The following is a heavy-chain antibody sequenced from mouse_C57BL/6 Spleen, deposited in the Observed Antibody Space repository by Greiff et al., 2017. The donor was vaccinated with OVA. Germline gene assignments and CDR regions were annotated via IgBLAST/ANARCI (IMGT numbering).Heavy chain of an antibody. V-gene: IGHV2-2*01. Sequence: VKLVESGPGLVQPSQSLSITCTVSGFSLTSYGVHWVRQSPGKGLEWLGVIWSGGSTDYNAAFISRLSISKDNSKSQVFFKLNSLQADDTAIYYCALTTVVAKGYAMDYWGQGTSVTVSS. CDR3: ALTTVVAKGYAMDY. CDR1: GFSLTSYG. CDR2: IWSGGST. J-gene: IGHJ4*01. D-gene: IGHD1-1*01.